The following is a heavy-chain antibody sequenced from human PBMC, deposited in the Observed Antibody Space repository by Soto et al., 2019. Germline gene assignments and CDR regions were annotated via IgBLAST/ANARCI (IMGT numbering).Heavy chain of an antibody. CDR1: GGTFSNYA. J-gene: IGHJ6*02. CDR2: IVPAFGTP. V-gene: IGHV1-69*01. D-gene: IGHD3-3*01. CDR3: ARGATIFGVAAYSYYEMEV. Sequence: QVQLVQSGAEVKKPGASVKVSCRASGGTFSNYAISWVRQAPGQGLEWRGGIVPAFGTPNYAQNLQGRITITADESTTTVYMDLSSLRSEDTAVYYCARGATIFGVAAYSYYEMEVWGQGTTVTVSS.